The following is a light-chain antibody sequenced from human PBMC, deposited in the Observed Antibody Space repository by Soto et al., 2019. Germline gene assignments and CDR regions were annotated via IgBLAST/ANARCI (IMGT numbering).Light chain of an antibody. J-gene: IGKJ2*01. CDR2: LGS. CDR1: QSLLHSNGYNY. V-gene: IGKV2-28*01. CDR3: VQALPTPLT. Sequence: DIVMTQSPLSLPVTPGEPASISCRSSQSLLHSNGYNYLDWYQQKPGQSPQLLIYLGSNLASGVPYRFSGSGSGTDFTLKISSVEAEDFGVYYCVQALPTPLTFGQGTKLEIK.